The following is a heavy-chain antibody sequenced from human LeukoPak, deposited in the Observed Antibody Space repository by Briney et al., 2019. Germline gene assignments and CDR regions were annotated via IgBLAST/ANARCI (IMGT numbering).Heavy chain of an antibody. CDR2: IYPGDSDT. CDR1: GYIFTKYW. D-gene: IGHD5-18*01. V-gene: IGHV5-51*01. CDR3: ARLGYGYSTVDY. Sequence: AGESLKISCKGSGYIFTKYWIAWGRQIPGKGLDWMGIIYPGDSDTRYSPSFEGQVTMSADKSISTAYLQWSSLKASDTAMYYCARLGYGYSTVDYWGQGTLVTVSS. J-gene: IGHJ4*02.